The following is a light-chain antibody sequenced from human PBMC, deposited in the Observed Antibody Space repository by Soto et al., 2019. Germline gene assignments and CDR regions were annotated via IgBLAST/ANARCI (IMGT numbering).Light chain of an antibody. CDR1: QSVSSY. J-gene: IGKJ3*01. V-gene: IGKV3-20*01. CDR3: QQYGSSPRT. CDR2: GAS. Sequence: EIVLTQSPDTLSLSPGERATLSCRASQSVSSYLAWYQQKLGQAPRLLIYGASSRATGIPDRFSGSGSGTDFTLTISRLEPEDFEVYYCQQYGSSPRTFGPGTKVDIK.